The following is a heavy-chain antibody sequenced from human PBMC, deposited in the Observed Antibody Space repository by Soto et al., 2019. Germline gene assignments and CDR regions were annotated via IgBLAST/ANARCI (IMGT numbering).Heavy chain of an antibody. CDR2: MWYDGSKT. V-gene: IGHV3-33*01. Sequence: QVQLVESGGGAVQPGRSLRLSCAASGFTFSSYVMHWVRQAPGKGLEWVAAMWYDGSKTYYADSVKGRFTISRDNSMNTLYHPVNCLRAEDSAVYYCARANYGHDAFDVWGQGTMVTVSS. D-gene: IGHD4-17*01. CDR3: ARANYGHDAFDV. CDR1: GFTFSSYV. J-gene: IGHJ3*01.